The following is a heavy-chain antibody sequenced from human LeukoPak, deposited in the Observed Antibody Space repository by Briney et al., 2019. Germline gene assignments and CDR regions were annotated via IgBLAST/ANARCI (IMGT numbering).Heavy chain of an antibody. D-gene: IGHD3-22*01. CDR2: ISGSGGST. V-gene: IGHV3-23*01. Sequence: GGSLRLSCAASGFTFRSFAMSWVRQAPGKGLEWVSVISGSGGSTYYADSVKGRFTISRDNSKNTLYLQMNSLRAEDTAVYYCAKDLLRNYYSSAFDYWGQGTLVTVSS. CDR1: GFTFRSFA. J-gene: IGHJ4*02. CDR3: AKDLLRNYYSSAFDY.